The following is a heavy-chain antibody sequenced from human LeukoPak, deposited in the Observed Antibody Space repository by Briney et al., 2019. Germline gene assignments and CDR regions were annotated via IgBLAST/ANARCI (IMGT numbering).Heavy chain of an antibody. CDR2: INWNGGST. CDR3: ARAHGEIYYFDY. V-gene: IGHV3-20*04. D-gene: IGHD4-17*01. J-gene: IGHJ4*02. CDR1: GFTFDDYG. Sequence: GRSLRLSCAASGFTFDDYGMSWVRQAPGKGLEWVTGINWNGGSTGYADSVKGRFTISRDNAKNSLYLQMNSLRAEDTALYYCARAHGEIYYFDYWGQGTLVTVSS.